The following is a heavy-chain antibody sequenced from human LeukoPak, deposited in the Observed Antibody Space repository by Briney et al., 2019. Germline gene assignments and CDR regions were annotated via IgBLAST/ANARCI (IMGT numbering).Heavy chain of an antibody. D-gene: IGHD5-24*01. Sequence: GGSLRLSCAASGFTVSSNHMSWVRQAPGKGLEWVSVIYSGGSTYYADSVKGRFTISRDSSKNTLYLQINSLRAEDTAVYYCANGDDYHNYFDYWGQGTLVTVSS. V-gene: IGHV3-53*01. J-gene: IGHJ4*02. CDR2: IYSGGST. CDR1: GFTVSSNH. CDR3: ANGDDYHNYFDY.